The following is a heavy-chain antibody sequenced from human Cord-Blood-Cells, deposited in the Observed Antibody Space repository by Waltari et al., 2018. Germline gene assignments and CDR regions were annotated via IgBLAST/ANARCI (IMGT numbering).Heavy chain of an antibody. CDR1: GFTFSSYG. CDR3: ARGLGSGSYYYYGMDV. D-gene: IGHD1-26*01. V-gene: IGHV3-33*01. CDR2: RWYDGSNK. Sequence: QVQLVESGGGVVQPGRSLRLSCAASGFTFSSYGMHWVRQAPGKGLEGVAVRWYDGSNKDYADSVKGRITSSRDNSKNTLYLQMNSRRAEDTAVYYCARGLGSGSYYYYGMDVWGQGTTVTVSS. J-gene: IGHJ6*02.